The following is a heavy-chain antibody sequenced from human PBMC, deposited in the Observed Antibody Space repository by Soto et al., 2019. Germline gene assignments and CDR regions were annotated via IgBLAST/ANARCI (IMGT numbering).Heavy chain of an antibody. V-gene: IGHV1-18*04. D-gene: IGHD2-8*02. CDR3: ANDCTGRDYFDH. CDR1: GYTFINYG. CDR2: INTYSDRT. J-gene: IGHJ4*02. Sequence: ASVKVSCKASGYTFINYGINWVRQAPGQGLEWLGWINTYSDRTIYAQEFQGRVSMTTEKSTSTVYMELRSLRSGDTALYSCANDCTGRDYFDHWGQGSPVTVSS.